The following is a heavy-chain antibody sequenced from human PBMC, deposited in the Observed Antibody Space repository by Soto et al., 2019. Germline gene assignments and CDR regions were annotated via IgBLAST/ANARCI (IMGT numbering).Heavy chain of an antibody. CDR3: ARARIVGATNLDY. CDR1: GYTFTGYY. Sequence: ASVKVSCKASGYTFTGYYMHWVRQAPGQGLEWMGWINPNSGGTNYAQKFQGRVTMTRDTSISTAYMELSRLRSDDTAVYYCARARIVGATNLDYWGQGTLVTVSS. J-gene: IGHJ4*02. D-gene: IGHD1-26*01. V-gene: IGHV1-2*02. CDR2: INPNSGGT.